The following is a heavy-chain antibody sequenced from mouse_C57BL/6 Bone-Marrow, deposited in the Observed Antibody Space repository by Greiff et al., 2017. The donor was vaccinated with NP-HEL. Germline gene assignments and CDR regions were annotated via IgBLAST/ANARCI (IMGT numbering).Heavy chain of an antibody. D-gene: IGHD1-1*01. J-gene: IGHJ2*01. V-gene: IGHV1-64*01. CDR2: IHPNSGST. CDR3: ARGNYYGSSYIDY. CDR1: GYTFTSYW. Sequence: VKVVESGAELVKPGASVKLSCKASGYTFTSYWMHWVKQRPGQGLEWIGMIHPNSGSTNYNEKFKSKATLTVDKSSSTAYMQLSSLTSEDSAVYYCARGNYYGSSYIDYWGQGTTLTVSS.